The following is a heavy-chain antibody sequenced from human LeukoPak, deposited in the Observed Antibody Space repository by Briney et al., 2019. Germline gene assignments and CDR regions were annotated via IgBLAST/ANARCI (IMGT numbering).Heavy chain of an antibody. CDR1: GFIFSSYA. CDR2: ISSDGSNK. V-gene: IGHV3-30-3*01. D-gene: IGHD6-19*01. CDR3: AKDGRMAVAGTFDY. J-gene: IGHJ4*02. Sequence: GGSLRLSCEASGFIFSSYAMHWVRQAPGKGLEWVAVISSDGSNKYYADSVKGRLTISTDKSKNTLYLQKNSRRTEDTAVYYCAKDGRMAVAGTFDYWGQGTLVTVSS.